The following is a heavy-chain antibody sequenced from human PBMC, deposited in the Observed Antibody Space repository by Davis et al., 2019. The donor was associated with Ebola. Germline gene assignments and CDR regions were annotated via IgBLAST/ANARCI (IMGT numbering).Heavy chain of an antibody. V-gene: IGHV3-49*04. CDR2: VRSKSYGGKV. CDR3: SRDLKEPRPSYYSGMDA. D-gene: IGHD6-6*01. CDR1: GFTFGDYA. Sequence: GGSLRLSCTAFGFTFGDYAMNWVRQAPGKGLEWVGFVRSKSYGGKVAYAASVKGRFTISRDDSKSIAYLQLDSLRTEDTAVYYCSRDLKEPRPSYYSGMDAWGLGTTVTVSS. J-gene: IGHJ6*02.